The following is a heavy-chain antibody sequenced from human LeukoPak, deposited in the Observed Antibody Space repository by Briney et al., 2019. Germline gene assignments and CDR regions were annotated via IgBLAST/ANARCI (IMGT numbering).Heavy chain of an antibody. CDR1: GFTVSSNY. J-gene: IGHJ4*02. CDR3: ARAWIQLWHFDH. D-gene: IGHD5-18*01. V-gene: IGHV3-53*01. CDR2: IYSGGST. Sequence: PGGSLRLSCAASGFTVSSNYMSWVRQAPGKGLEWVSVIYSGGSTYYADSVKGRFTISRDNSKNTLYLQMNSLRAEDTAVYYCARAWIQLWHFDHWGQGTLVTVSS.